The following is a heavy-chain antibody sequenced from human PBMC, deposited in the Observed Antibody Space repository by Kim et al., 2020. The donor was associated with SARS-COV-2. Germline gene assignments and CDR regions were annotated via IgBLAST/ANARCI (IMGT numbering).Heavy chain of an antibody. CDR2: ISAGSDSI. V-gene: IGHV3-48*04. D-gene: IGHD1-26*01. CDR1: GFTFNDYS. CDR3: ARDRLWASDY. Sequence: GGSLRLSCTVSGFTFNDYSMNWVRQAPGKGLEWISYISAGSDSIFYADSVKGRFTISRDNAKNSLYLQMRSLRADDTAIYYCARDRLWASDYLGQGTLIT. J-gene: IGHJ4*02.